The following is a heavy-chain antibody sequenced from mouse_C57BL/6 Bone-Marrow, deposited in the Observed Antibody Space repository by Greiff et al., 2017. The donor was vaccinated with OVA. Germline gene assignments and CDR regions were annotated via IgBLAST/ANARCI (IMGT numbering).Heavy chain of an antibody. J-gene: IGHJ4*01. D-gene: IGHD1-1*01. CDR1: GYTFTSYW. V-gene: IGHV1-55*01. CDR3: ARGSFTTIGGDY. Sequence: VQLQQPGAELVKPGASVKMSCKASGYTFTSYWITWVKQRPGQGLEWIGDIYPGSGSTNYNEKFKSKATLTVDTSASTAYMQISSLTSEDSAVYYCARGSFTTIGGDYWGQGTSVTVSS. CDR2: IYPGSGST.